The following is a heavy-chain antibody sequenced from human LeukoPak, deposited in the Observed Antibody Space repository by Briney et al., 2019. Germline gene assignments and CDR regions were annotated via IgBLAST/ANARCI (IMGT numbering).Heavy chain of an antibody. D-gene: IGHD3-22*01. V-gene: IGHV3-21*04. CDR3: AKDNYYGSSGYYSFDY. J-gene: IGHJ4*02. CDR1: GFTFSSYS. Sequence: PGGSLRLSCAASGFTFSSYSMNWVRQAPGKGLEWVSSISSSSSYIYYADSVKGRFTISRDNSKNSLYLQMNSLRTEDTALYYCAKDNYYGSSGYYSFDYWGQGTLVTVSS. CDR2: ISSSSSYI.